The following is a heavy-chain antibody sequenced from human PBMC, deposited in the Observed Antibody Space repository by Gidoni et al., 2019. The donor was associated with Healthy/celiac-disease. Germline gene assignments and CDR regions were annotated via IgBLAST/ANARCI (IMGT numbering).Heavy chain of an antibody. D-gene: IGHD6-13*01. Sequence: QVQLVQSGAEVKKPGSSVKVSCKASGGTFSSYPISRGGQATGQGLDWLGRIIPSLGIANYAQKFQGRVTMTADKSTSTAYMELSSLRSEDTAVYYCARGPPGIAAAGTFIWYNWFDPWGQGTLVTVSS. CDR3: ARGPPGIAAAGTFIWYNWFDP. V-gene: IGHV1-69*02. J-gene: IGHJ5*02. CDR1: GGTFSSYP. CDR2: IIPSLGIA.